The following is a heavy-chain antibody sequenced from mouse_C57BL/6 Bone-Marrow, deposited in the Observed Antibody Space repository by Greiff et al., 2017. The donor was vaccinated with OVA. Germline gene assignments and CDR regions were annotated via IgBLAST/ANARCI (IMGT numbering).Heavy chain of an antibody. J-gene: IGHJ3*01. CDR2: ISDGGSYT. CDR3: ARGAWLLRFFAY. Sequence: EVKLVESGGGLVKPGGSLKLSCAASGFTFSSYAMSWVRQTPEKRLEWVATISDGGSYTYYPDNVKGRFTISRDNAKNNLYLQMSHLKSEDTAMYYCARGAWLLRFFAYWGQGTLVTVSA. D-gene: IGHD2-3*01. CDR1: GFTFSSYA. V-gene: IGHV5-4*03.